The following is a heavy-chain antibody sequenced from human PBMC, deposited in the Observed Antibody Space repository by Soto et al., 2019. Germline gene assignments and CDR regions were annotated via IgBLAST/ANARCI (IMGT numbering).Heavy chain of an antibody. CDR3: ARGVVAAILRWFDP. J-gene: IGHJ5*02. V-gene: IGHV4-30-4*01. CDR1: GGSISSGDYY. D-gene: IGHD2-21*02. Sequence: SETPSLTCTVSGGSISSGDYYWTWIRQPPGKGLEWIGYIYYSGTTYYNPSLKSRIIMSVDTSKNQFSLNLSSVTTADTAVYYCARGVVAAILRWFDPCGQGTLVTVSS. CDR2: IYYSGTT.